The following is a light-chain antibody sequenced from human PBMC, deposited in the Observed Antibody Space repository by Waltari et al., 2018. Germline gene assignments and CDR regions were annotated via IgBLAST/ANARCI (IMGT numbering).Light chain of an antibody. J-gene: IGKJ1*01. Sequence: EIVLTQSPGTLSLSPGERATLSCRASQSVSRTLAWYQQKPGQAPKPLIYGASIRATGIPDRFTVSGSGTDFSLTVSSLEPEDFAIYFCQHYVRLPATFGQGTKVEIK. CDR3: QHYVRLPAT. CDR1: QSVSRT. V-gene: IGKV3-20*01. CDR2: GAS.